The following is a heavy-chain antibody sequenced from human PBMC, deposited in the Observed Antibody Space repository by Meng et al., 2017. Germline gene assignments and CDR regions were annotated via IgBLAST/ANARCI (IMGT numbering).Heavy chain of an antibody. Sequence: QLGRSGREVKKPGASVKVSCKPSGYNFPDYWLHWVRRAPGQGLEWMGRIDPKSGDTHYAQRFQGRVTMTGDTSISTAYMELSGLRSDDTAMYYCARDKDISAAGKLFGDYWGQGTLVTVSS. CDR2: IDPKSGDT. CDR1: GYNFPDYW. V-gene: IGHV1-2*06. J-gene: IGHJ4*02. CDR3: ARDKDISAAGKLFGDY. D-gene: IGHD6-13*01.